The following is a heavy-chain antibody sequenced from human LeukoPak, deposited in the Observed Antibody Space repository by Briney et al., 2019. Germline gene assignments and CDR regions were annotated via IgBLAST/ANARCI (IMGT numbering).Heavy chain of an antibody. Sequence: GGSLRLSCAASGFTFSSYEINWGRQAPGKGLEWVSYISMSGSAIYYADSVKGRFTISRDNAKSSLYLQMNSLRAEDTAVYYCARGGDYIDYWGQGTLVTVSS. CDR2: ISMSGSAI. CDR1: GFTFSSYE. J-gene: IGHJ4*02. V-gene: IGHV3-48*03. CDR3: ARGGDYIDY.